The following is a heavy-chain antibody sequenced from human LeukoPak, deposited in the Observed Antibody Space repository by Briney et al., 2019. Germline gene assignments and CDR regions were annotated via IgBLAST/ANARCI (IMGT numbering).Heavy chain of an antibody. D-gene: IGHD4-17*01. Sequence: PSETLSLTCAVYGGSFSGYYWSWIRQPPGKGLEWIGEINHSGSTNYSPSLKSRVTISVDTSKNQFSLKLSSVTAADTAVYYCARGGDYGDYGHTIDYWGQGTLVTVSS. V-gene: IGHV4-34*01. J-gene: IGHJ4*02. CDR3: ARGGDYGDYGHTIDY. CDR1: GGSFSGYY. CDR2: INHSGST.